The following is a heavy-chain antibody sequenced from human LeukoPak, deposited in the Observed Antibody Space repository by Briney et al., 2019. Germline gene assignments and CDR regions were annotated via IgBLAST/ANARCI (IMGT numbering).Heavy chain of an antibody. CDR3: ATSVVPAARLDY. D-gene: IGHD2-2*01. CDR1: GFSFGSHP. CDR2: ITGSGDYT. J-gene: IGHJ4*02. Sequence: GGSLRLSCAASGFSFGSHPMNWVRQAPGKGLEWVSGITGSGDYTYYIDSVQGRFTISRDNSKNTLYLQLNSLRAEDTAIYYCATSVVPAARLDYWGQGTLVTVSS. V-gene: IGHV3-23*01.